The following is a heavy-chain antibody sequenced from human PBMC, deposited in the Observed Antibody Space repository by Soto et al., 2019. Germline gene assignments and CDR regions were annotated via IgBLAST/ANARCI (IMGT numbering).Heavy chain of an antibody. CDR3: ARVMTTVDYYYGMDV. CDR2: MNPNSGNT. V-gene: IGHV1-8*01. Sequence: ASVKVSCKASGYTFTSYDINWVRQATGKGLEWMGWMNPNSGNTGYAQKFQGRVTMTRNNSISTAYMELSSLRSEDTAVYYCARVMTTVDYYYGMDVWGQGTTVTVSS. J-gene: IGHJ6*02. CDR1: GYTFTSYD. D-gene: IGHD4-4*01.